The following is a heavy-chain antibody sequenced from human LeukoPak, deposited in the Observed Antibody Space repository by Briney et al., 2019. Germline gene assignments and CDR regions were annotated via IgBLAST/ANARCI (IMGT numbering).Heavy chain of an antibody. Sequence: AALKVSCKASGYRFSSAVITSGRQAPGQGPKWVGWISTVNGKSHSAQAFQGRVTLTTDTSTNTAHMGMRSLRSDDTAIYYCARVRDSDNWWGAFDIWGQGTMVTVSS. J-gene: IGHJ3*02. CDR3: ARVRDSDNWWGAFDI. D-gene: IGHD1-1*01. CDR2: ISTVNGKS. V-gene: IGHV1-18*01. CDR1: GYRFSSAV.